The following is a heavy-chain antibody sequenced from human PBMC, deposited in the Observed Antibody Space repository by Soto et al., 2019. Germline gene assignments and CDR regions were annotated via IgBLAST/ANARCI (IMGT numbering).Heavy chain of an antibody. V-gene: IGHV3-23*01. CDR2: ISGSGDST. CDR3: AKGPLAAAGYTFDY. CDR1: RFTFSNYA. Sequence: EVQLLESGGGLVQPGGSLSLSCAASRFTFSNYAMSWVRQAPGKGLEWVSAISGSGDSTYYADSVKGRFTLSRYNSKNTLYLQMNSLRAEDTAVYYCAKGPLAAAGYTFDYWGQGTLVTVSS. D-gene: IGHD6-13*01. J-gene: IGHJ4*02.